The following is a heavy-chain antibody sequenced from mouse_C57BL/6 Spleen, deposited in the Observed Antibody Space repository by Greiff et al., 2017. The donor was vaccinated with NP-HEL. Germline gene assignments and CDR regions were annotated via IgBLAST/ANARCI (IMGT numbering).Heavy chain of an antibody. CDR3: ARGGYYYGSSYRFDY. D-gene: IGHD1-1*01. J-gene: IGHJ2*01. V-gene: IGHV5-16*01. CDR1: GFTFSDYY. CDR2: INYDGSST. Sequence: EVKLMESEGGLVQPGSSMKLSCTASGFTFSDYYMAWVRQVPEKGLEWVANINYDGSSTYYLDSLKSRFIISRDNAKNILYLQMSSLKSEDTATYYCARGGYYYGSSYRFDYWGQGTTLTVSS.